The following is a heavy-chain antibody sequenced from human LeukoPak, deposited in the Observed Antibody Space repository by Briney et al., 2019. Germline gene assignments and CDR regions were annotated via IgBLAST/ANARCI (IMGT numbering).Heavy chain of an antibody. Sequence: PGGSLRLSCAASGFTFSSYAMSWVRQAPGKGLEWIGSIYYSGTTYYNPSLKSRVSISINTSSNQFSLKLTSVTAADTAVFYCASRWEYNHGYPRFDQWGQGILVTVSS. CDR1: GFTFSSYA. J-gene: IGHJ4*02. CDR3: ASRWEYNHGYPRFDQ. CDR2: IYYSGTT. V-gene: IGHV4-39*01. D-gene: IGHD3-22*01.